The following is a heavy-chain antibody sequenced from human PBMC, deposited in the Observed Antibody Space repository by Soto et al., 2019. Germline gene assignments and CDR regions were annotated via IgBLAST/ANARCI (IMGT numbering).Heavy chain of an antibody. D-gene: IGHD3-3*01. CDR1: GYTFTSYY. V-gene: IGHV1-46*01. Sequence: QVQLVQSGAEVKKPGASVKVSCKASGYTFTSYYMHWVRQAPGQGLEWMGIINPSGGSTSYAQKVQGRVTMTGDTSTSTVYMELSSLRSEDTAVYYCAREKPDYDFWSGYYTDYYGMDVWGQGTTVTVSS. J-gene: IGHJ6*02. CDR3: AREKPDYDFWSGYYTDYYGMDV. CDR2: INPSGGST.